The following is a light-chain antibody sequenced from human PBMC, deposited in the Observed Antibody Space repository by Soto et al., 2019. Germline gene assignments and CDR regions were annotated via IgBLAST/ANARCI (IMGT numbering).Light chain of an antibody. CDR2: DAS. CDR1: QSISSW. J-gene: IGKJ1*01. CDR3: QHYNSYSLT. V-gene: IGKV1-5*03. Sequence: DIQMTQSPSTLSASVGDRVTITCRASQSISSWLAWYQQKPGKSPKLLIYDASSLKSGVPSRFGGSGSGTEFTLTISSLQPDDFASYYYQHYNSYSLTFGPGTKVEIK.